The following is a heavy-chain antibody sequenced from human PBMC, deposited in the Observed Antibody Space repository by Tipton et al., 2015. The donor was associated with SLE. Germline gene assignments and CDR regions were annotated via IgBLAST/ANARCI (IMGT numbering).Heavy chain of an antibody. J-gene: IGHJ4*02. D-gene: IGHD5-12*01. CDR1: AGSFSGYY. CDR3: ARAPGWLRVFDY. V-gene: IGHV4-34*01. CDR2: INHSGST. Sequence: TLSLTCAVYAGSFSGYYWSWIRQPPGKGLEWIGEINHSGSTNYNPSLKSRVTISVDTSKNQFSLKLSSVTAADTAVYYCARAPGWLRVFDYWGQGTLVTVSS.